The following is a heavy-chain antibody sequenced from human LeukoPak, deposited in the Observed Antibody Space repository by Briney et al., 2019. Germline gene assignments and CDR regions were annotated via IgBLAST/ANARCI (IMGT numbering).Heavy chain of an antibody. CDR3: ARDSAPYYDSIRSFDY. D-gene: IGHD3-22*01. Sequence: GASVKVSCKASGGTFSSYAISWLRQAPGQGLEWMGRIIPIFGTANYAQKFQGRVTITTDESTSTAYMELSSLRSEDTAVYYCARDSAPYYDSIRSFDYWGQGTLVTVSS. CDR1: GGTFSSYA. CDR2: IIPIFGTA. V-gene: IGHV1-69*05. J-gene: IGHJ4*02.